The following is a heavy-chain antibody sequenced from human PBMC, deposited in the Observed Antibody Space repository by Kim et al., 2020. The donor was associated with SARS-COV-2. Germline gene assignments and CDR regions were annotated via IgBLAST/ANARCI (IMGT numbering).Heavy chain of an antibody. CDR2: IDWDDDN. CDR3: ARKYYYGSSCYPYGTDF. CDR1: GFSLSTSGMC. Sequence: SGPTLVNPTQTLTLTCTFSGFSLSTSGMCVSWIRQPPGKALEWLALIDWDDDNYYSTSLKTRLTISKDTSKNQVVLTMTNMDPVDRATDYCARKYYYGSSCYPYGTDFWGQGTTVTVSS. V-gene: IGHV2-70*01. D-gene: IGHD3-22*01. J-gene: IGHJ6*02.